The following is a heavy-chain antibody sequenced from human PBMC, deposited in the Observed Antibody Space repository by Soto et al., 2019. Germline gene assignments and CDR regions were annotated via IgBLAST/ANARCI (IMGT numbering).Heavy chain of an antibody. Sequence: PSETLSLTCTVSGGSISSYYWSWIRQPPGKGLEWIGYIYYSGSTNYNPSPKSRVTISVDTAYMELSSLRSEDTAVYYCATTEYYYDSSGYYSWGQGTLVTVSS. V-gene: IGHV4-59*01. J-gene: IGHJ4*02. CDR2: IYYSGST. CDR3: ATTEYYYDSSGYYS. CDR1: GGSISSYY. D-gene: IGHD3-22*01.